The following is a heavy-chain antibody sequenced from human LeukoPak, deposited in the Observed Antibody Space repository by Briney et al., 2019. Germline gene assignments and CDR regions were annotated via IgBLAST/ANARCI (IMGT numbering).Heavy chain of an antibody. D-gene: IGHD3-10*01. CDR1: GFMFNSYA. J-gene: IGHJ4*02. Sequence: GGSLRFSCAASGFMFNSYAMHWVRQAPGKGLEWVALISYDGSNKYYAYSVKGRFTISRDNSKNTLYLQMNSLRTEDSALYYCVVDLSGSADYWGQGTLVTVSS. CDR3: VVDLSGSADY. V-gene: IGHV3-30*04. CDR2: ISYDGSNK.